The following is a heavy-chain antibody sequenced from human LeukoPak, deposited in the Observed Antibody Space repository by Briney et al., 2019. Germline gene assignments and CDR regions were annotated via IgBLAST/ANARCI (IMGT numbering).Heavy chain of an antibody. CDR3: AVINWNDGATFDY. J-gene: IGHJ4*02. CDR1: GFTFTSSA. D-gene: IGHD1-20*01. V-gene: IGHV1-58*02. CDR2: IVVGSGNT. Sequence: APSVKVSCKASGFTFTSSAMQWVRQARGQRLEWIGWIVVGSGNTNYAQKFQERVTITRDMSTSTAYMELSSLRSEDTAVYYCAVINWNDGATFDYWGQGTLVTVSS.